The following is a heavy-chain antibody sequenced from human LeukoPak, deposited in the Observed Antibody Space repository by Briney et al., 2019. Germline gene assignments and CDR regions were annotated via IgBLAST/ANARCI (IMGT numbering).Heavy chain of an antibody. Sequence: SQTLSLTCTVSGGSISSGDYYWSWIRQPPRKGLEWIGYIYYSGSTYYNPSLKSRVTISVDTSKNQFSLKLSSVTAADTAVYYCARDGGGDYYAFDIWGQGTMVTVSS. CDR1: GGSISSGDYY. V-gene: IGHV4-30-4*01. CDR3: ARDGGGDYYAFDI. J-gene: IGHJ3*02. CDR2: IYYSGST. D-gene: IGHD2-21*02.